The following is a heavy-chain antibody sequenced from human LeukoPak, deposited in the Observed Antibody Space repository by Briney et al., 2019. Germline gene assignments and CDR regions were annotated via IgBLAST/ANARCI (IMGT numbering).Heavy chain of an antibody. CDR2: ISSSSSYI. CDR1: GFTFSSYS. J-gene: IGHJ6*02. D-gene: IGHD3-22*01. V-gene: IGHV3-21*01. CDR3: ARDRYYDSSGYLYYYYYYGMDV. Sequence: GGSLRLSCAASGFTFSSYSMNWVRQAPGKGLEWVSSISSSSSYIYYADSVKGRFTTSRDNAKNSLYLQMNSLRAEDTAVYYCARDRYYDSSGYLYYYYYYGMDVWGQGTTVTVSS.